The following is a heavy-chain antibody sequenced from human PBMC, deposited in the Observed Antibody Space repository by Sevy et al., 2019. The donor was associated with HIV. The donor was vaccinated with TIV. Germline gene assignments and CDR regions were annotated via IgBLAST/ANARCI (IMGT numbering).Heavy chain of an antibody. CDR3: ARNPDLRPRGYSGYADPNNWFDP. CDR1: GGSISSSSYY. D-gene: IGHD5-12*01. CDR2: IYYSGST. J-gene: IGHJ5*02. V-gene: IGHV4-39*01. Sequence: SETLSLTCTVSGGSISSSSYYWGWIRQPPGKGLEWIGSIYYSGSTYYNPSLKSRVTISVDTSKNQFSLKLSSVTAADTAVYYCARNPDLRPRGYSGYADPNNWFDPWGQGTLVTVSS.